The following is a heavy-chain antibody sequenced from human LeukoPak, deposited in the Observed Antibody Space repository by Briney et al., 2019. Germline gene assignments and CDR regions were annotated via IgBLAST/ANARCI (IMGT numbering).Heavy chain of an antibody. Sequence: PSETLSLTCTVSGGSISSYYWSWIRQPAGKGLEWIGCIYTSGSTNYNPSLKSRVAISVDTSKNQFSLKLSSVTAADTAVYYCARVRPLEYSSPFDAFDIWGQGTMVTVSS. J-gene: IGHJ3*02. CDR3: ARVRPLEYSSPFDAFDI. CDR1: GGSISSYY. D-gene: IGHD6-6*01. V-gene: IGHV4-4*07. CDR2: IYTSGST.